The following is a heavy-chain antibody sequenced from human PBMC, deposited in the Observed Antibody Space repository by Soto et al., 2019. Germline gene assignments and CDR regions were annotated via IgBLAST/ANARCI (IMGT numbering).Heavy chain of an antibody. Sequence: GESLKISCKGSGYSFTSYWISWVRQMPWKGLEWMGRIDPSDSYTNYSPSFQGHVTISADKSISTAYLQWSSLKASDTAMYYCALEGENYYYGMDVWGQGTTVTVSS. J-gene: IGHJ6*02. CDR2: IDPSDSYT. D-gene: IGHD3-16*01. V-gene: IGHV5-10-1*01. CDR1: GYSFTSYW. CDR3: ALEGENYYYGMDV.